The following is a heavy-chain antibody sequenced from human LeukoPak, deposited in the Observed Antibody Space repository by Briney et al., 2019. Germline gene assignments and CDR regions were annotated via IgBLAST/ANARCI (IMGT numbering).Heavy chain of an antibody. V-gene: IGHV3-21*01. J-gene: IGHJ4*02. D-gene: IGHD6-19*01. CDR3: ARDRRSNGWYEFDY. CDR2: ISSSSSSM. CDR1: GLSFSTYT. Sequence: GGSLRLSCAASGLSFSTYTMNWVRQAPGKGLEWVSSISSSSSSMFYADSVKGRFTISRDNAKNSLYLQMNSLRAEGTAVYFCARDRRSNGWYEFDYWGQGTLVTVSS.